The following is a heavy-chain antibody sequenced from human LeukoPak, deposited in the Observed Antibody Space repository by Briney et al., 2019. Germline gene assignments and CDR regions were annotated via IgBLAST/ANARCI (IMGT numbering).Heavy chain of an antibody. V-gene: IGHV4-4*07. CDR3: ASLDHCSGGSCYSRYYMDV. Sequence: SETLSLTCTVSGGSISSYYWSWIRQPAGKGLEWIGRIYTSGSTNYNPSLKSRVTISVDTSKNQFSLKLSSVTAADTAVYYCASLDHCSGGSCYSRYYMDVWGKGTTVTVSS. CDR2: IYTSGST. CDR1: GGSISSYY. D-gene: IGHD2-15*01. J-gene: IGHJ6*03.